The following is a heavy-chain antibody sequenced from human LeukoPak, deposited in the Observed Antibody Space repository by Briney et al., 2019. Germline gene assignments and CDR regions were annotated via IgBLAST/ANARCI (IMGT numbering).Heavy chain of an antibody. CDR2: IIPIFGTA. Sequence: ASVKVSCKASGGTFSSYAISWVRQAPGQGLEWMGRIIPIFGTANYARKFQGRVTITTDESTSTAYMELSSLRSEDTAVYYCASGITMVRGVILSPLDYWGQGTLVTVSS. V-gene: IGHV1-69*05. CDR3: ASGITMVRGVILSPLDY. J-gene: IGHJ4*02. CDR1: GGTFSSYA. D-gene: IGHD3-10*01.